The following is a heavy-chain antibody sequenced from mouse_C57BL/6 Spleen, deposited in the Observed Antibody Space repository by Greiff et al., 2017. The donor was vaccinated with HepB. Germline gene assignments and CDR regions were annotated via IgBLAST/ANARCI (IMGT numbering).Heavy chain of an antibody. V-gene: IGHV1-61*01. CDR1: GYTFTSYW. Sequence: VQLQQPGAELVRPGSSVKLSCKASGYTFTSYWMDWVKQRPGQGLEWIGNIYPSDSETHYNQKFKDKATLTVDKSSSTAYMQLSSLTSEDSAVYYCARGGGSSYGWYFDVWGTGTTVTVSS. J-gene: IGHJ1*03. D-gene: IGHD1-1*01. CDR2: IYPSDSET. CDR3: ARGGGSSYGWYFDV.